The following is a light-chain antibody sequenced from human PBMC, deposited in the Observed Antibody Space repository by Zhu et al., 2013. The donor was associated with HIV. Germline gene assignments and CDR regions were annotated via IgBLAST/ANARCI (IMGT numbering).Light chain of an antibody. J-gene: IGKJ1*01. CDR3: QQYNSWPRGT. V-gene: IGKV3-15*01. CDR1: QSVRSK. CDR2: GAS. Sequence: EIVMTQSPATLSVSAGERATLSCRASQSVRSKLAWYQQKPGQAPRLLIYGASTRATGLPARFSGSGSGTEFTLTISSLQSEDFAIYYCQQYNSWPRGTFGQGTKVEIK.